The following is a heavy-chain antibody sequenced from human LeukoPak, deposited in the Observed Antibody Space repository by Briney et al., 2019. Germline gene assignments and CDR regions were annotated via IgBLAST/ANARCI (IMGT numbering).Heavy chain of an antibody. CDR3: ARDGARSIVVVPDAILD. D-gene: IGHD2-2*02. Sequence: SETLSLTCTVSGYSISSGYYWGWIRQPPGKGLEWIGSIYHSGSTYYNPSLKSRVTVSVDTSKNQFSLKLSSVTAADTAVYYCARDGARSIVVVPDAILDWGQGTLVTVSS. V-gene: IGHV4-38-2*02. CDR2: IYHSGST. J-gene: IGHJ4*02. CDR1: GYSISSGYY.